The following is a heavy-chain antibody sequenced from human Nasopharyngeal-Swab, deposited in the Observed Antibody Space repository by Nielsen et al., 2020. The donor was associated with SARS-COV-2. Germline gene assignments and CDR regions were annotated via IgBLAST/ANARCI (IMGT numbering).Heavy chain of an antibody. V-gene: IGHV1-2*02. CDR1: GYTFTAYY. D-gene: IGHD3-10*01. Sequence: ASVKVSCKASGYTFTAYYIHWVRQAPGQGLEWMGWINPHSGDTHHAQKFQGRVTMTRVTSISTAYMELSRLRSDDTAVYYCARDLLGRDYYSSYWGQGTLVTVSS. CDR2: INPHSGDT. CDR3: ARDLLGRDYYSSY. J-gene: IGHJ4*02.